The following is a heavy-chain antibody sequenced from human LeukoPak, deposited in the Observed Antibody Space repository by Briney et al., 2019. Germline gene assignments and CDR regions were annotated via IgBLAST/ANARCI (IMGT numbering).Heavy chain of an antibody. Sequence: ASVNVSCKASGYTITGYYMHYVRRAPGQRLGGMGWINPNSDCTNYAQQFQGKVTMTRDTCISTAHKVLSRLRTDDTAVYYCARGIEPLLIDYWGQGTLVTVSS. D-gene: IGHD2-21*01. CDR2: INPNSDCT. V-gene: IGHV1-2*02. CDR1: GYTITGYY. CDR3: ARGIEPLLIDY. J-gene: IGHJ4*02.